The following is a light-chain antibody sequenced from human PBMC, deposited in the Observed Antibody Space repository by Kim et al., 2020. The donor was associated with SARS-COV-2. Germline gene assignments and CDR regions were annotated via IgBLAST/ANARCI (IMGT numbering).Light chain of an antibody. CDR2: EVS. CDR1: SRGVGGY. CDR3: SSYAGNNIWL. Sequence: QSALTQPPSASGSLGQSVTISCIGTSRGVGGYVSWYQQHPGKAPKLMLYEVSKRPSGVPDRFSGSKSGNTASLTVSGLQADDEADYYCSSYAGNNIWLFGGGTQLTVL. V-gene: IGLV2-8*01. J-gene: IGLJ2*01.